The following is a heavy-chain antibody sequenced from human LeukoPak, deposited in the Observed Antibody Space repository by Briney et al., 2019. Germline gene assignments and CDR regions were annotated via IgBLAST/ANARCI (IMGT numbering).Heavy chain of an antibody. D-gene: IGHD2/OR15-2a*01. V-gene: IGHV3-7*01. J-gene: IGHJ4*02. CDR2: INPDGIKR. CDR3: ARDLAFSRLDY. Sequence: GGSLRLSCAVSGLTFSRSWMDWVRQAPGKGLEWVASINPDGIKRYSADSVKGRFTISRDNARNSLYLQMDSLRAEDTAFYYCARDLAFSRLDYWGQGVLVTVSS. CDR1: GLTFSRSW.